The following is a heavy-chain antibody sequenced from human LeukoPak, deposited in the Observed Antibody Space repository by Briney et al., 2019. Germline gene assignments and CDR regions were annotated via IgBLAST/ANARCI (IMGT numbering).Heavy chain of an antibody. J-gene: IGHJ3*02. V-gene: IGHV1-18*04. CDR1: GYTFTSYG. D-gene: IGHD3-10*01. CDR2: ISAYNGNT. CDR3: ARDRPYYGSGSYCDAFDI. Sequence: ASVKVSCKASGYTFTSYGISWVRQAPGQGLEWMGWISAYNGNTNYAQKLQGRVTMTTDTSTSTAYMELRSLRSDDTAVYYCARDRPYYGSGSYCDAFDIWGQGTMVTVSS.